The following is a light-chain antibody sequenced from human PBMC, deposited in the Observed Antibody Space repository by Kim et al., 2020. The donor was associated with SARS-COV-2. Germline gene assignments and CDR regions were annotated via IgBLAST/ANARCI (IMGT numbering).Light chain of an antibody. V-gene: IGLV3-21*04. CDR2: YDS. CDR1: NIGSKS. J-gene: IGLJ3*02. CDR3: QVWDSSSDHPV. Sequence: YELTQPPSVSVAPGKTATITCGGNNIGSKSVHWYQQKPGQAPVLVIYYDSDRPSGIPERFSGSNSGNTATLTISRVEAGDEADYYCQVWDSSSDHPVFGG.